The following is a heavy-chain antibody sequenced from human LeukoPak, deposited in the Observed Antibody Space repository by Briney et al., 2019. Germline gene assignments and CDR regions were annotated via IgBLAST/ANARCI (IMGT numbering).Heavy chain of an antibody. CDR2: INDRGSHT. V-gene: IGHV3-23*01. Sequence: PGGSLRLACAASGFTFSAFAMGWVRQAPGKGLEWVSGINDRGSHTYYAESVKGWFTISRDNSKNTLYLQMNSLRAEDTAVYFCAKGLLPDRLRFGMDVWGQGTTVTVSS. CDR3: AKGLLPDRLRFGMDV. CDR1: GFTFSAFA. D-gene: IGHD2-15*01. J-gene: IGHJ6*02.